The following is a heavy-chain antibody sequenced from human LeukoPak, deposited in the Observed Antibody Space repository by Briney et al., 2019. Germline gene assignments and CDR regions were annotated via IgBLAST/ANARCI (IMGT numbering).Heavy chain of an antibody. CDR3: ARDFGGSMSAYYFDY. CDR1: GGTFSSYA. V-gene: IGHV1-69*05. Sequence: SVKVSCKASGGTFSSYAISWVRQAPGQGLEWMGRIIPIFGTANYAQKFQGRVTITTDESTSTAYMELSSLRSEDTAVYYCARDFGGSMSAYYFDYWGQGTLVTVSS. J-gene: IGHJ4*02. CDR2: IIPIFGTA. D-gene: IGHD3-3*01.